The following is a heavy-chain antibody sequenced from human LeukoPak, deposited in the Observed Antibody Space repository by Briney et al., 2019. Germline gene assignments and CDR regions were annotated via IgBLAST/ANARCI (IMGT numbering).Heavy chain of an antibody. J-gene: IGHJ5*02. CDR3: ARDPTDCSTTSCYTINWFDP. D-gene: IGHD2-2*02. CDR1: GYTFTNYY. Sequence: ASVKVSCKASGYTFTNYYMHWVRQAPGQGLEWMGIINPSGGSTNYAQRFQGRVTMTTDTSMSTVYMELSSLRSEDTAVYYCARDPTDCSTTSCYTINWFDPWGQGTLVTVSS. CDR2: INPSGGST. V-gene: IGHV1-46*01.